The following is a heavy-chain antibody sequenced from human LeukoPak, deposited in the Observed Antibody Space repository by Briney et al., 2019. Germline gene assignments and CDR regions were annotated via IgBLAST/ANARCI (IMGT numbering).Heavy chain of an antibody. D-gene: IGHD3-22*01. J-gene: IGHJ4*02. CDR1: GFTFSSYW. CDR3: ARKRDYYDSSGYYYVWDY. Sequence: GGSLRLSCAASGFTFSSYWMGWVRQAPGKGLEWVANIKQDGSEKYYVDSVKGRFTISRDNAKNSLYLQMNSLRAEDTAVYYCARKRDYYDSSGYYYVWDYWGQGTLVTVSS. CDR2: IKQDGSEK. V-gene: IGHV3-7*01.